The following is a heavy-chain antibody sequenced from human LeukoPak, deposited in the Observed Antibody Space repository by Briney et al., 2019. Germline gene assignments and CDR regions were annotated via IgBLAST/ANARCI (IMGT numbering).Heavy chain of an antibody. CDR2: IYSGGNT. CDR1: GFIHSRNY. Sequence: GGSVTLPCAVSGFIHSRNYMIWPRQAPGKGLEWVSVIYSGGNTYYTDSVKGRFTISRDNSKNTLYLQMNSLRAEDTAVYYCARPANCYDGSGFVDQWGRGTLDSVSS. J-gene: IGHJ4*02. CDR3: ARPANCYDGSGFVDQ. V-gene: IGHV3-53*05. D-gene: IGHD3-22*01.